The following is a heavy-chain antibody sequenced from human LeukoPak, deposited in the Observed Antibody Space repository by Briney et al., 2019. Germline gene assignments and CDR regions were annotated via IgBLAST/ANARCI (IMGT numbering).Heavy chain of an antibody. J-gene: IGHJ6*02. D-gene: IGHD3-22*01. Sequence: GGSLRLSCAASGFTFSSYAMHWVRQAPGKGLEWVAVISYDGSNKYYADSVKGRFTISRDNSKNTLYLQMNSLRAEDTAVYYCAKCVQYDSSGYFLYYYYGMDVWGQGTTVTVPS. V-gene: IGHV3-30-3*02. CDR3: AKCVQYDSSGYFLYYYYGMDV. CDR1: GFTFSSYA. CDR2: ISYDGSNK.